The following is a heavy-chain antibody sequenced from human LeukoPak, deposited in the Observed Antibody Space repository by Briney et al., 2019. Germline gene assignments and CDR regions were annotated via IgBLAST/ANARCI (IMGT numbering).Heavy chain of an antibody. V-gene: IGHV3-48*04. CDR1: GFGFGDFG. CDR3: ARRSLEGFDY. CDR2: SADGSTTK. Sequence: GGSLRLTCVGSGFGFGDFGMSWVRQAPGKGLEWVSYSADGSTTKYYADSVKGRFIISRDNAKKSLYLKMNSLRVEDTAVYYCARRSLEGFDYWGQRTLVTVSS. D-gene: IGHD3-16*02. J-gene: IGHJ4*02.